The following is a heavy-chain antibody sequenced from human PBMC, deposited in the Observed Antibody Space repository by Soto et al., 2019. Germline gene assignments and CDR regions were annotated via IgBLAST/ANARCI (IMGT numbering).Heavy chain of an antibody. Sequence: PGESLKISCKGSGYSFTKYWIGWVRQMPGKGLEWMGIIYPGDSDTRYSPSFQGQVTISADKSISTAYLQWSSLKASDTAMYYCARVADYGDYTANYYGMDVWGQGTTVTVSS. CDR2: IYPGDSDT. J-gene: IGHJ6*02. D-gene: IGHD4-17*01. CDR1: GYSFTKYW. V-gene: IGHV5-51*01. CDR3: ARVADYGDYTANYYGMDV.